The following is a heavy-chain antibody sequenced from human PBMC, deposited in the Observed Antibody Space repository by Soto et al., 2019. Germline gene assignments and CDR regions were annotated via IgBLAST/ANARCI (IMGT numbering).Heavy chain of an antibody. D-gene: IGHD3-22*01. CDR2: IKTKIEGATT. CDR3: TADRRGGSGGHYPQFDF. V-gene: IGHV3-15*01. J-gene: IGHJ4*01. CDR1: GFSFSDVW. Sequence: GGSLRLSCAASGFSFSDVWMSWVRQAPGKGLEWVGRIKTKIEGATTDYAAPVKKRFTVSRDDSRNTLFLQMNSLETEDTAVYYCTADRRGGSGGHYPQFDFWGHGTLVTVSS.